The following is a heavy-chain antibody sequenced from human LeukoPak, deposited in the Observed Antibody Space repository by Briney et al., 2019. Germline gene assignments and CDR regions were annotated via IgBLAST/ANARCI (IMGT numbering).Heavy chain of an antibody. CDR2: IYYSGST. J-gene: IGHJ4*02. V-gene: IGHV4-59*08. CDR3: ARRAGSTTFDY. CDR1: GGSISSYY. Sequence: PSETLSLTCTVSGGSISSYYWSWIRQPPGKGLEWIGYIYYSGSTNYNSSLKSRATISVDTSKNQFSLKLNSVTAADTAVYYCARRAGSTTFDYWGQGTLVTVSS. D-gene: IGHD1-1*01.